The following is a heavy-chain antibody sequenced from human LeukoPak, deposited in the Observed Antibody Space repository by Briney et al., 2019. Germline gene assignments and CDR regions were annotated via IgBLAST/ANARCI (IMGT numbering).Heavy chain of an antibody. CDR1: GYTFTSYG. CDR3: ARAIAAAGIVDY. V-gene: IGHV1-18*01. D-gene: IGHD6-13*01. J-gene: IGHJ4*02. CDR2: ISAYNGNT. Sequence: GASVSVSCKASGYTFTSYGISWVRQAPGQGLEGMGWISAYNGNTNYAQKLQGRVTITTDTSTSTAYMELRSLRSDDTAVYYCARAIAAAGIVDYWGQGTLVTVSS.